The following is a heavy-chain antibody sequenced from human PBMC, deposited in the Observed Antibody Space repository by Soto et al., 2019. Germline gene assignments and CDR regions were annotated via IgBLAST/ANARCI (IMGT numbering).Heavy chain of an antibody. Sequence: SETLSLTCTVSGGSISSYYWSWIRQPPGKGLEWIGYIYYSGSTNYNPSLKSRVTISVDTSKNQFSLKLSSVTAADTAVYYCAKNGGIAAALPYSWFDPWGQGTLVTVSS. J-gene: IGHJ5*02. CDR2: IYYSGST. D-gene: IGHD6-13*01. CDR1: GGSISSYY. CDR3: AKNGGIAAALPYSWFDP. V-gene: IGHV4-59*01.